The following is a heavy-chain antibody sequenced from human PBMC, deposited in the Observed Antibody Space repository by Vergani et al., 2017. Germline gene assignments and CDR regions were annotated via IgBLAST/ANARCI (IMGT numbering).Heavy chain of an antibody. V-gene: IGHV3-74*03. CDR3: ARARCIETCYMSNWLDS. CDR1: GFSFNSYW. J-gene: IGHJ5*01. CDR2: IKSDGSIT. D-gene: IGHD3-9*01. Sequence: DVHLAESGGGFFQPGGSLRLSCSASGFSFNSYWMHWVRQVPGKGLLWVSRIKSDGSITAYADSVKGRFTISRDNAQITLYLQMNSLRVEDTGVYYCARARCIETCYMSNWLDSWGQGTLVTVSS.